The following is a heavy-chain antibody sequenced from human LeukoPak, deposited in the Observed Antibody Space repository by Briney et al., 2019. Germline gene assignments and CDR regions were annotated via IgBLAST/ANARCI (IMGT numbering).Heavy chain of an antibody. CDR2: ISSSSTYI. D-gene: IGHD3-10*01. CDR3: AREGHYYGSADY. J-gene: IGHJ4*02. CDR1: GFTFSDHN. Sequence: PGGSLRLSCIVSGFTFSDHNMNWVRQAPGKGLEWVSSISSSSTYIHNVDSVKGRFIISRDNAKNSLYLQMNSLRAEDTAVYYCAREGHYYGSADYWGQGTLVTVSS. V-gene: IGHV3-21*06.